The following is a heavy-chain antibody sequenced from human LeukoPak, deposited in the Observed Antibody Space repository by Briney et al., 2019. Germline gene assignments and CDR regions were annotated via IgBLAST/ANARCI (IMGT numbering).Heavy chain of an antibody. CDR1: GFAFSSYE. CDR3: ARVGDYGYYYYGMDV. D-gene: IGHD4-17*01. J-gene: IGHJ6*02. V-gene: IGHV3-48*03. CDR2: ISRDGSAI. Sequence: PGGSLRLSCAASGFAFSSYEMNWVRQAPGKGLEWVSYISRDGSAIYYADSVKGRFTISRDNAKNSLYLQMNSLRAEDTAVYYCARVGDYGYYYYGMDVWGQGTTVTVSS.